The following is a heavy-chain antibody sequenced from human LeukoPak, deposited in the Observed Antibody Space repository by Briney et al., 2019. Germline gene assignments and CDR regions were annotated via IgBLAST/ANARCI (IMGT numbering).Heavy chain of an antibody. D-gene: IGHD6-6*01. Sequence: GGSLRLSCAASGFTFSSYGMSWVRQAPGKGLEWVSAISGSGGSTYYADSVKGRFTISRDNSKNTLYLQMNSLRAEDTAVYYCARDRVDSSSSGLEYYYYYMDVWGKGTTVTVSS. V-gene: IGHV3-23*01. CDR1: GFTFSSYG. J-gene: IGHJ6*03. CDR3: ARDRVDSSSSGLEYYYYYMDV. CDR2: ISGSGGST.